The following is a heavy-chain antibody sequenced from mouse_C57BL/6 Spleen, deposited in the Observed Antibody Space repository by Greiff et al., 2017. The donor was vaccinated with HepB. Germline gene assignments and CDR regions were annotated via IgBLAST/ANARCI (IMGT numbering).Heavy chain of an antibody. J-gene: IGHJ2*01. Sequence: EVKLVESGGGLVQPGGSLSLSCAASGFTFTDYYMSWVRQPPGKALEWLGFIRNKANGYTTEYSASVKGRFTISRDNSKSILYLQINALRAEDSATYYCARYVCRGLDYWGQGTTLTVSS. CDR1: GFTFTDYY. D-gene: IGHD3-3*01. CDR2: IRNKANGYTT. V-gene: IGHV7-3*01. CDR3: ARYVCRGLDY.